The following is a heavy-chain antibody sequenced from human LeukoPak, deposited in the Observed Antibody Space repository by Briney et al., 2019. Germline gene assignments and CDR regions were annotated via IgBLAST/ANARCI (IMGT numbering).Heavy chain of an antibody. J-gene: IGHJ4*02. CDR3: STDQGGDILTGC. CDR2: IKTKSEGGTI. CDR1: GFSFSGHW. Sequence: GGSLRLSCTASGFSFSGHWMHWVRQAPGKGLEWVGRIKTKSEGGTIDYAAPVRGRFTISRDDSENTLYLQMSSLKTEDTALYYCSTDQGGDILTGCWGQGTLVTVSS. V-gene: IGHV3-15*07. D-gene: IGHD3-9*01.